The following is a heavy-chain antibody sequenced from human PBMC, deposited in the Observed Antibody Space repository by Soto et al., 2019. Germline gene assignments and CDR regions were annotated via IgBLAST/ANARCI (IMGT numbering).Heavy chain of an antibody. V-gene: IGHV3-48*03. J-gene: IGHJ5*02. CDR2: ISRSGNTM. CDR3: VRAVTHAAANWFDP. CDR1: RFTFSGYA. D-gene: IGHD2-15*01. Sequence: GGSLRLSCAASRFTFSGYAMNWVRQAPGKGLEWVSCISRSGNTMYYADSVKGRFTISRDNAQNSLYLQMNSLRAEDTAVYYCVRAVTHAAANWFDPWGQGTMVTVYS.